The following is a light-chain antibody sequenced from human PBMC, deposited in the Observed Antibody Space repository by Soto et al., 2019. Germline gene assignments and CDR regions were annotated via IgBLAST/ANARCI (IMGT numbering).Light chain of an antibody. CDR3: SSYTGRKAWV. CDR2: EVS. V-gene: IGLV2-14*01. J-gene: IGLJ3*02. CDR1: SSDVGGFDY. Sequence: QSALTQPASVSGSPGQSITISCTGASSDVGGFDYVSWSQQDPGKAPKLLIYEVSNRPSGVSNRFSASKSGNTAFLAISGLQPVDEADYYCSSYTGRKAWVFGGGTKLTVL.